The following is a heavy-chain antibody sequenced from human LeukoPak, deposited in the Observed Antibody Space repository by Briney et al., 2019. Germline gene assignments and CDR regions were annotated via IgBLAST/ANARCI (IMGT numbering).Heavy chain of an antibody. CDR1: GFTVSSNY. CDR3: ARDPGTSSSYYDFWSGYKSTSAVWYFDL. Sequence: GGSLRLSCAASGFTVSSNYMSWVRQAPGKGLEWVSVIYSGGSTYYADSVKGRFTISRDNSKNTLYLQMNSLRAEDTAVYYCARDPGTSSSYYDFWSGYKSTSAVWYFDLWGRGTLVTVSS. D-gene: IGHD3-3*01. CDR2: IYSGGST. V-gene: IGHV3-66*01. J-gene: IGHJ2*01.